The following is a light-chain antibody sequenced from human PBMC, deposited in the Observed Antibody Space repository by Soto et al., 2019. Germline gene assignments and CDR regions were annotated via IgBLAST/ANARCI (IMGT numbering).Light chain of an antibody. CDR3: HQYNSFPWT. J-gene: IGKJ1*01. CDR2: HAP. Sequence: DIQMTQSPSTLSASVGDRVTITCRASQSVSSWLAWYQQKPGKAPKLLIYHAPSLESGVPSRFSGSGSGTEFTLTINSLQPDDFATYYCHQYNSFPWTFGQGTKVEIK. V-gene: IGKV1-5*01. CDR1: QSVSSW.